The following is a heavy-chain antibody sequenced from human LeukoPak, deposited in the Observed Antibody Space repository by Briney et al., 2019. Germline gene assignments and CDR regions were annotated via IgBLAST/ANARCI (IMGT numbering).Heavy chain of an antibody. CDR3: ARDSPRYDLDDYYGMDV. D-gene: IGHD3-3*01. V-gene: IGHV4-34*01. J-gene: IGHJ6*02. CDR2: INHSGST. Sequence: SETLSLTCAVYGGSFSGYYWSWIRQPPGKGLEWIGEINHSGSTNYNPSLKSRVTISVDTSKNQFSLKLSSVTAADTAVYYCARDSPRYDLDDYYGMDVWGQGTTVTVSS. CDR1: GGSFSGYY.